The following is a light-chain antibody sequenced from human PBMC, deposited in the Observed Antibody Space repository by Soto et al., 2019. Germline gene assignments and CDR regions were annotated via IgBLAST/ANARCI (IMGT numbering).Light chain of an antibody. V-gene: IGLV3-25*03. CDR2: KDN. CDR1: ALPNQY. Sequence: SYELTQAPSVSVSPGQTARITCSGDALPNQYTYWYQQKPGQAPVMVIYKDNKRPSGIPERFSGSSSGTTVTLTISGVQAEDEADYFCQSADSSGTYLVFGGGTKLTVL. CDR3: QSADSSGTYLV. J-gene: IGLJ2*01.